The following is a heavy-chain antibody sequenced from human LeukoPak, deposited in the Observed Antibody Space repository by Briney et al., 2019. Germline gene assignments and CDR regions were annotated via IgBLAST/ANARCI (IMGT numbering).Heavy chain of an antibody. CDR3: ARDSPYYYGSGSATYYMDV. J-gene: IGHJ6*03. Sequence: SVKVSCKASGFTFTSSAMQWVRQARGQRLEWIGWIVVGSGNTNYAQKFQERVTITRDMSTSTAYMELSSLRSEDTAVYYCARDSPYYYGSGSATYYMDVWGKGTTVTISS. D-gene: IGHD3-10*01. CDR2: IVVGSGNT. CDR1: GFTFTSSA. V-gene: IGHV1-58*02.